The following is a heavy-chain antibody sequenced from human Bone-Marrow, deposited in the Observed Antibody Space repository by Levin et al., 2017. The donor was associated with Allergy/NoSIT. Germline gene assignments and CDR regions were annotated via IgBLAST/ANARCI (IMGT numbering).Heavy chain of an antibody. CDR3: AGGIAAAGTRRVEGDYYYGMDV. Sequence: GGSLRLSCAASGFTFSSYGMHWVRQAPGKGLEWVAVIWYDGSNKYYADSVKGRFTISRDNSKNTLYLQMNSLRAEDTAVYYCAGGIAAAGTRRVEGDYYYGMDVRGQGTTVTVSS. J-gene: IGHJ6*02. D-gene: IGHD6-13*01. V-gene: IGHV3-33*01. CDR2: IWYDGSNK. CDR1: GFTFSSYG.